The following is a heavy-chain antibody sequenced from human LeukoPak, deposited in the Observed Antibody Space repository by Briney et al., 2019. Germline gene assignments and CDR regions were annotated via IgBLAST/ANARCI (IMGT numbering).Heavy chain of an antibody. CDR2: ISSRSTTR. V-gene: IGHV3-48*03. D-gene: IGHD1-26*01. CDR1: GFTFSSYE. CDR3: ARDTVEWELRAFDF. J-gene: IGHJ3*01. Sequence: GGSLRLSCAASGFTFSSYEMNWVRQAPGKGLEWVSYISSRSTTRYYADSVKGRFTIARDNDNNSLYLQMNSLRAQDTAVYYCARDTVEWELRAFDFWGQGTMVTVSS.